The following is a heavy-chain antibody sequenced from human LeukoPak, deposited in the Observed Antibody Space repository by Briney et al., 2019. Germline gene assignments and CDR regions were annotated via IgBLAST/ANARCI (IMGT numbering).Heavy chain of an antibody. V-gene: IGHV1-69*04. D-gene: IGHD3-10*01. CDR1: GGTFSSYA. Sequence: GASVKVSCKASGGTFSSYAISWVRQAPGQGLEWMGRIIPILGIANYAQKFQGRVTITADKSTSTAYMELSSLRSEDTAVYYCASDPRGDIWFDPWGQGTLVTVSS. J-gene: IGHJ5*02. CDR2: IIPILGIA. CDR3: ASDPRGDIWFDP.